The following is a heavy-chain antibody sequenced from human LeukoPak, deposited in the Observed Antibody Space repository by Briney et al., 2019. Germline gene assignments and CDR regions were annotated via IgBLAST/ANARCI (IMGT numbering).Heavy chain of an antibody. CDR2: IYYSGST. Sequence: SETLSLTCTVSGGSISSSSYYWGWIRQPPGKGLEWIGSIYYSGSTYYNPSLKSRVTTSVDTSKNQFSLKLSSVTAADTAVYYCAREEYSGSYFDYWGQGTLVTVSS. V-gene: IGHV4-39*07. CDR3: AREEYSGSYFDY. D-gene: IGHD1-26*01. J-gene: IGHJ4*02. CDR1: GGSISSSSYY.